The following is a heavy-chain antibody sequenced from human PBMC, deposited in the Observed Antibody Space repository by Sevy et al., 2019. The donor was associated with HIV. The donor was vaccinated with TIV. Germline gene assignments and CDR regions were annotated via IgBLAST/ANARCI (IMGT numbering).Heavy chain of an antibody. J-gene: IGHJ4*02. CDR2: IKPNSGNT. V-gene: IGHV1-2*02. CDR3: SRDLRLRGYSYGCFDY. Sequence: ASVKVSCKASGYTFTGQYIHWVRQAPGQGLEWMGWIKPNSGNTNYAQEFQGRVTMTGDTSISTAYMELSGLKSDDTAVYYCSRDLRLRGYSYGCFDYWGQGTLVTVSS. CDR1: GYTFTGQY. D-gene: IGHD5-18*01.